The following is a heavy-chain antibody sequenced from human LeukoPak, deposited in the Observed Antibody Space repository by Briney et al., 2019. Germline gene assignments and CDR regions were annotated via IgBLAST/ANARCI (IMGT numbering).Heavy chain of an antibody. CDR1: GFTFSSYW. CDR2: IKQDGSEK. V-gene: IGHV3-7*01. D-gene: IGHD3-10*01. J-gene: IGHJ4*02. CDR3: ARGGGSGSYSFDY. Sequence: PGGSLRLSCAASGFTFSSYWMSWVRQAPGKGLEWVANIKQDGSEKYYEDSVKGRFTISRDNAKNSLYLQMNSLRAEDTAVYYCARGGGSGSYSFDYWGQGTLVTVSS.